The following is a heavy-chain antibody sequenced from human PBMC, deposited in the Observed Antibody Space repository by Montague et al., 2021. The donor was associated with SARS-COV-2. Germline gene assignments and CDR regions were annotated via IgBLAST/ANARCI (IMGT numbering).Heavy chain of an antibody. D-gene: IGHD3-22*01. CDR3: ARGGGSGYSYYFDY. Sequence: SETLSLTCTVSGGSISSYYWNWIRQPPGKGLEWIGYIYYSGSTNYNPSLKSRVTISVDTSKNQFSLKLSSVTAADTAVYYCARGGGSGYSYYFDYWGQGTLVTVSS. CDR1: GGSISSYY. J-gene: IGHJ4*02. V-gene: IGHV4-59*01. CDR2: IYYSGST.